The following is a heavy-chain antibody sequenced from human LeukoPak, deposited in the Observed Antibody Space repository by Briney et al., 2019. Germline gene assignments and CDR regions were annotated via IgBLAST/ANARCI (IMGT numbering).Heavy chain of an antibody. J-gene: IGHJ5*02. CDR1: GFTFRDYT. V-gene: IGHV3-21*01. CDR3: ARASTEYAVTDGFDT. Sequence: PGGSLRLSCAASGFTFRDYTMNWVRQSPGKGLQWVSYVSFGSSYISYAGSLKGRFTIPRDDAKSSVYLEMTSLRAEDTAVYYCARASTEYAVTDGFDTWGPGTLVTVSS. D-gene: IGHD4-17*01. CDR2: VSFGSSYI.